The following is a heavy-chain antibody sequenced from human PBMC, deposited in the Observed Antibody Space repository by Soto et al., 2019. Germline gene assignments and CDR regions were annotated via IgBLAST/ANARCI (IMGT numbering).Heavy chain of an antibody. CDR2: INPNSGGT. CDR1: GYTFTGYY. D-gene: IGHD6-19*01. Sequence: ASVKVSCKASGYTFTGYYMHWVRQAPGQGLEWMGWINPNSGGTNYAQKFQGWVTMTRDTSISTAYMELSRLRSDDTAVYYCARGQIGWEQWEPDYYYYGMDVWGQGTTVTVSS. J-gene: IGHJ6*02. CDR3: ARGQIGWEQWEPDYYYYGMDV. V-gene: IGHV1-2*04.